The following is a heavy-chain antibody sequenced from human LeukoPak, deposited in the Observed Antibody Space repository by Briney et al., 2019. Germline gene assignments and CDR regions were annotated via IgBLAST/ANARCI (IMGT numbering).Heavy chain of an antibody. D-gene: IGHD1-26*01. Sequence: GGSLRLSCAASGFTFSNYGMHWVRQAPGRGLEWVAVISYDGSDKYYADSVKGRSTISRDNSKNTLYLQMNSLRAEDTAVYYCAKDRGRNFQHWGQGTLVTVSS. J-gene: IGHJ1*01. CDR3: AKDRGRNFQH. CDR1: GFTFSNYG. V-gene: IGHV3-30*18. CDR2: ISYDGSDK.